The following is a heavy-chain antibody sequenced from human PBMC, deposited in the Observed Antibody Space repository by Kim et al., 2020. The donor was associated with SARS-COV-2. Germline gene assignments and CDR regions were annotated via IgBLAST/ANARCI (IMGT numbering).Heavy chain of an antibody. J-gene: IGHJ4*02. V-gene: IGHV3-48*03. CDR2: ISSSGSTI. CDR3: ARTNYDILTGYSFDY. CDR1: GFTFSSYE. Sequence: GGSLRLSCAASGFTFSSYEMNWVRQAPGKGLEWVSYISSSGSTIYYADSVKGRFTISRDNAKNSLYLQMNSLRAEDTAVYYCARTNYDILTGYSFDYWGQGTLVTVSS. D-gene: IGHD3-9*01.